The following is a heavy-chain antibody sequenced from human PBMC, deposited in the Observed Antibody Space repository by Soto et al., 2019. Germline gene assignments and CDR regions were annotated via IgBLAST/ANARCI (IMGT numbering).Heavy chain of an antibody. CDR3: ASGYYDSSGYYPLFDY. J-gene: IGHJ4*02. CDR1: GGTFSSYA. V-gene: IGHV1-69*13. CDR2: IIPIFGTA. Sequence: ASVKVSCKASGGTFSSYAISWVRQAPGQGLEWMGGIIPIFGTANYAQKFQGRVTITADESTSTAYMELSSLRPEDTAVYYCASGYYDSSGYYPLFDYWGQGTLVTVSS. D-gene: IGHD3-22*01.